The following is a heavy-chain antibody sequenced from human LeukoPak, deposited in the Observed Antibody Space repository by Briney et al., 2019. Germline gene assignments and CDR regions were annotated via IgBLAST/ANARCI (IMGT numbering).Heavy chain of an antibody. CDR1: GGSISSGSYY. CDR3: ARGTIFGVVTKRALDY. CDR2: IYTSGST. J-gene: IGHJ4*02. V-gene: IGHV4-61*02. D-gene: IGHD3-3*01. Sequence: SETLSLTCTVSGGSISSGSYYWSWIRQPAGKGLEWIGRIYTSGSTNYNPSLKSRVTISVDTSKNQFSLKLSSVTAADTAVYYCARGTIFGVVTKRALDYWGQGTLVTVSS.